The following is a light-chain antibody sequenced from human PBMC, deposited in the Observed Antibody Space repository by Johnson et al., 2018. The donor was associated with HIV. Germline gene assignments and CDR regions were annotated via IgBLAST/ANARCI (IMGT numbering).Light chain of an antibody. CDR2: DNN. J-gene: IGLJ1*01. CDR1: SSNIGNNY. V-gene: IGLV1-51*01. CDR3: GTWDSSLTAGV. Sequence: QSVLTQPPSVSAAPGQKVTISCSGSSSNIGNNYVSWYQQLPGTAPKLVIYDNNKRPSGIPDRFSGSKSGTSATLGITGLQTGDEADYYCGTWDSSLTAGVVGTGTKVTVL.